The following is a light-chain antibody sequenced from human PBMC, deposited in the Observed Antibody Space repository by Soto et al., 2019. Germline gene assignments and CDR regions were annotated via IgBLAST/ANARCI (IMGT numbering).Light chain of an antibody. CDR3: QQYGSSPRT. CDR2: GAS. CDR1: QTVTSSK. V-gene: IGKV3-20*01. J-gene: IGKJ1*01. Sequence: EIVLTQSPGTLSLSPGERATLSCSASQTVTSSKLAWYQQKPGQAPKVLIYGASSRATGIPDRFSGSGSGTDFTLTISRLEPEDFAVYYCQQYGSSPRTFGQGTKVEIK.